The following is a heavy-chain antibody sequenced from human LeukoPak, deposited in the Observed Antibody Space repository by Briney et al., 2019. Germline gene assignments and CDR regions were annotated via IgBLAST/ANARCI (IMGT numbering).Heavy chain of an antibody. Sequence: SETLSLTCSVSGDSISSYYCSCLRQPPGKGLEWIGYIYYSGSTNYNPSLKSRVTISVDTSKNQFSLKLSSVTAADTAVYYCARLNRPYYYDSSGYYAVWFDTWGQGTLVTVSS. J-gene: IGHJ5*01. CDR1: GDSISSYY. V-gene: IGHV4-59*08. CDR3: ARLNRPYYYDSSGYYAVWFDT. D-gene: IGHD3-22*01. CDR2: IYYSGST.